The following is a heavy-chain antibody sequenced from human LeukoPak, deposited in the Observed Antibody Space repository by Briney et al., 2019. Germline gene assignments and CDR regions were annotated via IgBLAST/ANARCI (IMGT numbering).Heavy chain of an antibody. D-gene: IGHD1-26*01. CDR1: DYTFTSYG. V-gene: IGHV1-18*01. CDR3: ARDAILGATDALDI. J-gene: IGHJ3*02. Sequence: GASVKVSCKASDYTFTSYGISWVRQAPGQGLEWMGWISAYNGNTNYAQKLQGRVTMTRDTSTSTVYMELSSLRSEDTAVYYCARDAILGATDALDIWGQGTMVTVSS. CDR2: ISAYNGNT.